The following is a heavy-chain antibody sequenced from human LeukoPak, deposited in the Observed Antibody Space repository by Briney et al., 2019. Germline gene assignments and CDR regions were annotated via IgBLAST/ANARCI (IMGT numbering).Heavy chain of an antibody. Sequence: PSETLSLTCTVSGGSISSYYWSWIRQAPGKGLEWIGYVYYTGNTNYNPSLKSRVTISVDTSKNQFSLKLSSVTAADTAVYYCARGTGYCSGGTCYHNYFDYWGQGTLVTVSS. CDR1: GGSISSYY. CDR3: ARGTGYCSGGTCYHNYFDY. D-gene: IGHD2-15*01. J-gene: IGHJ4*02. CDR2: VYYTGNT. V-gene: IGHV4-59*01.